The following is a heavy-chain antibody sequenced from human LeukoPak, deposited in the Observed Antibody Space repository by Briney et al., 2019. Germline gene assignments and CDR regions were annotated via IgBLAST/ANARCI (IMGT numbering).Heavy chain of an antibody. CDR2: ISSSGSRR. V-gene: IGHV3-48*03. CDR1: GITFSSYE. J-gene: IGHJ4*02. D-gene: IGHD4-17*01. CDR3: ARDLDGDFNY. Sequence: PGGSLRLSCAASGITFSSYEMNWVRQAPGKGLEWVSYISSSGSRRYNADSVKGRLTTSTVNSKDTLLSQMNSLRAEDTAVYYCARDLDGDFNYWGQGTLVTVSS.